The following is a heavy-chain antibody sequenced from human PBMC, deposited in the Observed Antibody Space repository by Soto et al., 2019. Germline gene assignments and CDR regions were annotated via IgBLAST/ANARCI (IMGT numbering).Heavy chain of an antibody. J-gene: IGHJ6*03. CDR2: IYYSGST. Sequence: SETLSLTCTVSGGSISSYYWSWIRQPPGKGLEWIGYIYYSGSTNYNPSLKSRVTISVDTSKNQFSLKLSSVTAADTAVYYCAGNDYSNSMDVWGKGTTVTVS. CDR1: GGSISSYY. V-gene: IGHV4-59*01. D-gene: IGHD4-4*01. CDR3: AGNDYSNSMDV.